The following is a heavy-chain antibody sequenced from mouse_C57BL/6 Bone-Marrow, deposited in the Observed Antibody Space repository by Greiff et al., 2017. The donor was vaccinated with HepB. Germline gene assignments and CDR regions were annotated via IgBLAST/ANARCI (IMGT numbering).Heavy chain of an antibody. CDR3: TTHRINTTVVATDY. D-gene: IGHD1-1*01. V-gene: IGHV14-4*01. Sequence: VQLQQSGAELVRPGASVKLSCTASGFNIKDDYMHWVKQRPEQGLEWIGWIDPENGDTEYASKFQGKATITADTSSNTAYLQLSSLTSEDTAVYYCTTHRINTTVVATDYWGQGTTLTVSS. CDR2: IDPENGDT. J-gene: IGHJ2*01. CDR1: GFNIKDDY.